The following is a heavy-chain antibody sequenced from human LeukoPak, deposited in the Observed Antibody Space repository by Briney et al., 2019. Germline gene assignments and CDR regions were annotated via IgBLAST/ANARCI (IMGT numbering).Heavy chain of an antibody. J-gene: IGHJ5*02. CDR2: INPTGDST. CDR1: GYTFTSYH. CDR3: ARDNSLDDNAWWFDP. V-gene: IGHV1-46*01. D-gene: IGHD3-22*01. Sequence: ASVKVSCKASGYTFTSYHMHWVRQAPGQGLEWMGLINPTGDSTDYAQKFQGRVTMTRDMSTSTDYLELSSLRSDDTAIYYCARDNSLDDNAWWFDPWGQGTLVTVSS.